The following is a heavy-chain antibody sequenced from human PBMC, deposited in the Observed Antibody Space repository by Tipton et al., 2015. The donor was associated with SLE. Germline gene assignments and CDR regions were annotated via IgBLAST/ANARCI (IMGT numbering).Heavy chain of an antibody. CDR2: IYYGNT. CDR3: AQYSIGLYYGMDV. CDR1: GGSISSYY. Sequence: TLSLTCSVSGGSISSYYWSWIRQPPGKALEWIGYIYYGNTKYNPSLKSRVTISVDTSNNQFSLKLSSVTVADTAVYYCAQYSIGLYYGMDVWGQGTTVTVSS. D-gene: IGHD6-19*01. V-gene: IGHV4-59*01. J-gene: IGHJ6*02.